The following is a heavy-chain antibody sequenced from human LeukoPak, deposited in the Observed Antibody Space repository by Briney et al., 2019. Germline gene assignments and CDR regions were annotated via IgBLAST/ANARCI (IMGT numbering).Heavy chain of an antibody. J-gene: IGHJ4*02. CDR3: ARDLYYYDSSGEY. CDR2: IWYDGSNK. CDR1: GFTFSSNG. D-gene: IGHD3-22*01. V-gene: IGHV3-33*01. Sequence: GGSLRLSCAASGFTFSSNGMHWVRQAPGKGLEWVAVIWYDGSNKYYADSVKGRFTISRDNSKNTLYLQMNSLRAEDTAVYYCARDLYYYDSSGEYWGQGTLVTDSS.